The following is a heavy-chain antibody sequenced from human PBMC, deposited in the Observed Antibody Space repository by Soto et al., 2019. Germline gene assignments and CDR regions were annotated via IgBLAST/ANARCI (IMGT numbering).Heavy chain of an antibody. CDR2: ISGSGGST. Sequence: QPGGSLRLSCAASGFTFSSYAMSWVRQAPGKGLEWVSAISGSGGSTYYADTVKGRFTISRDNSKNTLYQQMNSLRAEDTAVYYCAKVSPSHGITMIVVKVNYFDYWGQGTLVTVSS. J-gene: IGHJ4*02. D-gene: IGHD3-22*01. CDR3: AKVSPSHGITMIVVKVNYFDY. CDR1: GFTFSSYA. V-gene: IGHV3-23*01.